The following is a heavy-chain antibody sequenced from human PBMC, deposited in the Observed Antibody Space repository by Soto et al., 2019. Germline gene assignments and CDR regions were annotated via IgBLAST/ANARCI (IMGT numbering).Heavy chain of an antibody. CDR2: ISYDGSIK. V-gene: IGHV3-30-3*01. CDR1: GFTFRTYA. J-gene: IGHJ6*02. CDR3: ARDRVATTVDYYYGVDV. Sequence: PGVSLRLSCAASGFTFRTYAMQWVRKAPGKGLEWVALISYDGSIKVYADSVKGRFTVSRDNSKNTLYLQMNSLRTDDTAVFYCARDRVATTVDYYYGVDVWGHGTTVTVSS. D-gene: IGHD1-1*01.